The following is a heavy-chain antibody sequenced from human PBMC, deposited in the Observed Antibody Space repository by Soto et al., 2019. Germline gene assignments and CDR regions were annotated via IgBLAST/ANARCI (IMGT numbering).Heavy chain of an antibody. CDR3: TASIAARRLGY. CDR2: IKSKTDGGTT. CDR1: GFTFSNAW. V-gene: IGHV3-15*01. J-gene: IGHJ4*02. Sequence: GSLRLSCAASGFTFSNAWMSWVLQAPGKGLEWVGRIKSKTDGGTTDYAAPVKGRFTISRDDSKNTLYLQMNSLKTEDTAVYYCTASIAARRLGYWGQGTLVTVSS. D-gene: IGHD6-6*01.